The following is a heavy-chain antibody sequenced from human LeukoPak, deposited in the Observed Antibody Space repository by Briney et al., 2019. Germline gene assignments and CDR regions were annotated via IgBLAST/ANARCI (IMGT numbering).Heavy chain of an antibody. J-gene: IGHJ4*02. CDR3: ARTRYYYNSRSYGAPYYFDY. D-gene: IGHD3-10*01. Sequence: SETLSLTCTVAGYSISSGYYWGWIRQPPGKGLDWIGSIYHSGSTYYNPSLKSRVTMSVDTSKNQFSLKLSSVTAADTAVYYCARTRYYYNSRSYGAPYYFDYWGQGTLVTVSS. CDR2: IYHSGST. CDR1: GYSISSGYY. V-gene: IGHV4-38-2*02.